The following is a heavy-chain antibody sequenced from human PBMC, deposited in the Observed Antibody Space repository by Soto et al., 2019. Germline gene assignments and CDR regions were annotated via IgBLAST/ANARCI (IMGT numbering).Heavy chain of an antibody. CDR3: ARHLAGGDIVVVPAAIAFDY. J-gene: IGHJ4*02. CDR2: IYYSGST. V-gene: IGHV4-39*01. CDR1: GGSISSSSYY. D-gene: IGHD2-2*02. Sequence: QLQLQESGPGLVKPSETLSLTCTVSGGSISSSSYYWGWIRQPPGKGLEWIGSIYYSGSTYYNPSLKSRVTISVDTSKNQFSLKLSSVTAADTAVYYCARHLAGGDIVVVPAAIAFDYWGQGTLVTVSS.